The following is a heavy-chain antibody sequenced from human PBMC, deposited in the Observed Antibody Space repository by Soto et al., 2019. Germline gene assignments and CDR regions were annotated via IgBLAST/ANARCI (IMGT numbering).Heavy chain of an antibody. CDR1: GFIFINAW. V-gene: IGHV3-15*07. J-gene: IGHJ5*02. CDR2: VKNNGGAT. CDR3: AADLGPAYDSNNWFDP. D-gene: IGHD2-21*01. Sequence: GSLRLSCAASGFIFINAWFHWVRQPPGKGLELVGRVKNNGGATDYAASVKGRFTISRDDSKDTVYLQMSSLRIEDTAIYYCAADLGPAYDSNNWFDPWGQGTLVTVSS.